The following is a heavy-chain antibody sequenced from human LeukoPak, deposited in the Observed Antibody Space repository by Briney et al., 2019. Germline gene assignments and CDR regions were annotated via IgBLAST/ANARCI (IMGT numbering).Heavy chain of an antibody. CDR3: ARGDYIRGNIHYNAESFQH. CDR1: NGSIGSYY. V-gene: IGHV4-59*01. J-gene: IGHJ1*01. D-gene: IGHD3-16*01. Sequence: PSETLSLTCTLSNGSIGSYYWSWIRQTPRKSPEWIGYIDNRGNTHFNPSLKSRSTMSLDTSMRQFFLRLSSVTAADSAVYFCARGDYIRGNIHYNAESFQHWGQGIPVTVSS. CDR2: IDNRGNT.